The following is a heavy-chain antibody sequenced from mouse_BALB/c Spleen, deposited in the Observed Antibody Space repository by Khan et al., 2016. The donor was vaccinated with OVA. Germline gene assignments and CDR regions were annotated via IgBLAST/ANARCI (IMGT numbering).Heavy chain of an antibody. CDR1: GFSSTDYA. CDR3: ARDPPSYSMDY. Sequence: QVQLKQSGPGLVAPSQSLSITCTVSGFSSTDYAVSWIRQPPGKGLEWLGVIWVSGSKYYNSVLKPRLSISKDTSKSQVFLKMNSLQTDDTARYFCARDPPSYSMDYWGQGNSVTVSS. J-gene: IGHJ4*01. V-gene: IGHV2-6-5*01. CDR2: IWVSGSK.